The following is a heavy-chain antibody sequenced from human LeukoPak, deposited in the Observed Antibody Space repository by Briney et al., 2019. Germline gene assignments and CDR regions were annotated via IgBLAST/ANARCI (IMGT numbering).Heavy chain of an antibody. D-gene: IGHD6-19*01. CDR2: ISGSGGGT. J-gene: IGHJ5*02. CDR1: GFTFSSYA. CDR3: ATEGSGWYPS. Sequence: GGSLRLSCAASGFTFSSYAMNWVRQAPGKGLEWVSVISGSGGGTSYADSVKGRFTISRDNSKNTLYLQMNSLRAEDTAVYYCATEGSGWYPSWGQGTLVTVSS. V-gene: IGHV3-23*01.